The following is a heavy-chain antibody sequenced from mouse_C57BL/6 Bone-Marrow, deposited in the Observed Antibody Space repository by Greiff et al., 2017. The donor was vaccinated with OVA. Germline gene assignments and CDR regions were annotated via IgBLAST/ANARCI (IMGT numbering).Heavy chain of an antibody. CDR2: ISYDGSN. J-gene: IGHJ4*01. Sequence: EVKLQESGPGLVKPSQSLSLTCSVTGYSITSGYYWNWIRQFPGNKLEWMGYISYDGSNNYNPSLKNRISITRDTSKNQFFLKLNSVTTEDTATYYCAINDGCFYYAMDYWGQGTSVTVSS. CDR1: GYSITSGYY. V-gene: IGHV3-6*01. CDR3: AINDGCFYYAMDY. D-gene: IGHD1-1*01.